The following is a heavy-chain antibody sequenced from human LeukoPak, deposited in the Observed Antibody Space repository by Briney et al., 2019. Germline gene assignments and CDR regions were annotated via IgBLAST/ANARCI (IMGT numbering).Heavy chain of an antibody. CDR2: INSDGSST. V-gene: IGHV3-74*01. CDR3: ARDPAPGYYYGMDV. J-gene: IGHJ6*02. Sequence: GGSLRLSCAASGFTFSSYWMHWVRQAPGKGLVWDSRINSDGSSTSYADSVKGRFTISGDNAKNTLYLQMNSLRAEDTAVYYCARDPAPGYYYGMDVWGQGTTVTVSS. CDR1: GFTFSSYW.